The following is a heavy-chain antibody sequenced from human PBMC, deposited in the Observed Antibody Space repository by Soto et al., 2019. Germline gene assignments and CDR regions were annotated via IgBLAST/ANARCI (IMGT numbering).Heavy chain of an antibody. CDR3: AKAISDYYAPSDY. CDR1: GFSFSSFA. Sequence: PGGSLRLSCAASGFSFSSFAMSWVRQAPGKGLEWVSVISDRDGSTYFADSVKGRFTISRDDSKSTLYLQMNGLRGDDTAIYYCAKAISDYYAPSDYWGQGTQDPVAS. CDR2: ISDRDGST. V-gene: IGHV3-23*01. J-gene: IGHJ4*02. D-gene: IGHD3-22*01.